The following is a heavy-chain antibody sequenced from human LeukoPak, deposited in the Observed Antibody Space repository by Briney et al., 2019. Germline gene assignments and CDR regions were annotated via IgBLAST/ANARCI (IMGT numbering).Heavy chain of an antibody. CDR2: IKESGSEK. V-gene: IGHV3-7*01. CDR1: GFTFSTYW. D-gene: IGHD6-13*01. J-gene: IGHJ4*02. Sequence: GGSLRLSCAASGFTFSTYWMSWVHQAPGKGLEWVANIKESGSEKYYVDSVEGRFTISRDNAENSLSLQMNDLRAEDTAVYYCARPSKSSTWYYFEYWGQGTLVTVSS. CDR3: ARPSKSSTWYYFEY.